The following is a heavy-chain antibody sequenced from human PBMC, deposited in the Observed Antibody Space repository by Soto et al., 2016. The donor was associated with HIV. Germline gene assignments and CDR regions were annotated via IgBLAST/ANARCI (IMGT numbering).Heavy chain of an antibody. CDR2: ISGSGSST. V-gene: IGHV3-23*01. Sequence: QLLESGGALVQPRGSLRLSCAASGFSFSNYAMSWVRQAPGKGLQWVSGISGSGSSTYYADSVKGRFTISRDNSKNTLYLQMKSLRAEDMAVYYCAKKGWMIAKDRNWYFDLWGRGTLVTVSS. CDR3: AKKGWMIAKDRNWYFDL. J-gene: IGHJ2*01. D-gene: IGHD3-22*01. CDR1: GFSFSNYA.